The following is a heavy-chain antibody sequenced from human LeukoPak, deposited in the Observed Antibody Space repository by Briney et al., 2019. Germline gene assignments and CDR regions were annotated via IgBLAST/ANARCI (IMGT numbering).Heavy chain of an antibody. CDR1: GGSFSGYY. CDR2: INHSGST. J-gene: IGHJ4*02. Sequence: NPSETLSLTCAVYGGSFSGYYWSWLRQPPGKGLEWIGEINHSGSTNYNPSLKSRVTISVDTSKTQFSLKLSSVTAADTAVYYCARGQIMNTFGGVIVKGPLYFDYWGQGTLVTVSS. CDR3: ARGQIMNTFGGVIVKGPLYFDY. V-gene: IGHV4-34*01. D-gene: IGHD3-16*02.